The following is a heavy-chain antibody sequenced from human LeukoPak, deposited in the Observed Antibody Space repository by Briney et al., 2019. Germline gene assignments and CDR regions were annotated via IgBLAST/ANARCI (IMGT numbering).Heavy chain of an antibody. CDR3: ARGSYSSSPGAYFDY. CDR2: IYYSGST. V-gene: IGHV4-59*01. D-gene: IGHD6-6*01. Sequence: SETLSLTCTVSGGSISSYYWSWIRQPPGKGLEWIGYIYYSGSTNYNPSLKSRVTISVDTSKNQFSLKLSSVTAADTAVYYCARGSYSSSPGAYFDYWGQGTLVTVSS. CDR1: GGSISSYY. J-gene: IGHJ4*02.